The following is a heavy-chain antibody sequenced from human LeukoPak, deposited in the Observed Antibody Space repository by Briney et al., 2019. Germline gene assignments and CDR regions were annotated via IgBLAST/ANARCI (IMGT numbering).Heavy chain of an antibody. J-gene: IGHJ4*02. CDR3: AKDQTGEGDY. V-gene: IGHV3-23*01. CDR2: ISGSGAGT. CDR1: GFTFSSYA. D-gene: IGHD7-27*01. Sequence: PGGSLRLSCAASGFTFSSYAMSWVRQAPGKGLEWVSAISGSGAGTYYADSVKGRFTISRDNSKNTLYLQLNSLRAEDTAVYYCAKDQTGEGDYWGQGTLVTVSS.